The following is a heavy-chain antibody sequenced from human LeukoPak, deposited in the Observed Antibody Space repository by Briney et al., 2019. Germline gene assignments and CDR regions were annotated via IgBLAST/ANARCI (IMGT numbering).Heavy chain of an antibody. CDR1: GFTFSSYA. Sequence: GGSLRLSCAASGFTFSSYAMHWVRQAPGKGLEWVAVISYDGSNKYYADSVKGRFTISRDNSKNTLYLQMNSLRAEDTAVYYCARDFHYYDSSGYFQRGYFNYWGQGTLVTVSS. CDR3: ARDFHYYDSSGYFQRGYFNY. D-gene: IGHD3-22*01. CDR2: ISYDGSNK. V-gene: IGHV3-30-3*01. J-gene: IGHJ4*02.